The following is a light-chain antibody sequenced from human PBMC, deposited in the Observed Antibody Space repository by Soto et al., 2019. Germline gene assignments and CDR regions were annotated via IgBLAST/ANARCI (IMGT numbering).Light chain of an antibody. J-gene: IGKJ5*01. CDR2: GAS. Sequence: ESEFTQSPGPLSFSPGERASLCCRASQSVSSSYLAWYQQKPGQAPRLLIYGASSRATGIPDRFSGSGSGTDFTLPISRLEPEDSAVYYCQQYNRWPPITFGQGTRLEIK. CDR1: QSVSSSY. V-gene: IGKV3-20*01. CDR3: QQYNRWPPIT.